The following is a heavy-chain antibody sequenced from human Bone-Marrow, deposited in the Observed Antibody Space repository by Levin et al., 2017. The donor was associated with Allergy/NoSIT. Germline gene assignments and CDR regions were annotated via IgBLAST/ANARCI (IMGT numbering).Heavy chain of an antibody. D-gene: IGHD6-13*01. V-gene: IGHV3-33*01. CDR2: IWYDGSTK. CDR3: ARVDRSSSWYFLRFSL. Sequence: GGSLRLSCAASGFIFSNYAMHWVRQAPGKGLEWVAAIWYDGSTKYYADSVKGRFTISRDNSKNTLFLQMSSLRADDTAVFYCARVDRSSSWYFLRFSLWGPCTLVTVSS. J-gene: IGHJ1*01. CDR1: GFIFSNYA.